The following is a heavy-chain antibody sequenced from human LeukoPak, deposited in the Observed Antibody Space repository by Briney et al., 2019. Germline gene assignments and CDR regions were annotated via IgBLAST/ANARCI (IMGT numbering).Heavy chain of an antibody. Sequence: PSETLSLTCAVYGGSFSGYYWSWIRQPPGKGLEWIGEINHSGSTSYNPSLKSRVTISVDTSKNQFSLKLSSVTAADTAVYYCARGLTTVSSYNWFDPWGQGTLVTVSS. CDR3: ARGLTTVSSYNWFDP. CDR2: INHSGST. J-gene: IGHJ5*02. V-gene: IGHV4-34*01. D-gene: IGHD4-11*01. CDR1: GGSFSGYY.